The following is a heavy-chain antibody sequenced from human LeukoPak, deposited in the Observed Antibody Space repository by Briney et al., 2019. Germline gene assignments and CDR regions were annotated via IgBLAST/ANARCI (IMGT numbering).Heavy chain of an antibody. CDR3: AKYDYGGNPNEYYFDY. CDR1: GFTFSSYA. J-gene: IGHJ4*02. CDR2: IGDNGDST. Sequence: GGSLRLSCAASGFTFSSYAMSWVRQAPGKGLEWVSTIGDNGDSTYYADSVKGRYTISRDNSKNTLYLQMNSLRAQDTAVYYCAKYDYGGNPNEYYFDYWGQGTLATVSS. D-gene: IGHD4-23*01. V-gene: IGHV3-23*01.